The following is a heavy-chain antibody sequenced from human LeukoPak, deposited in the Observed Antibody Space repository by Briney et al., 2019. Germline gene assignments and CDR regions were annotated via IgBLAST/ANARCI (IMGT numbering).Heavy chain of an antibody. CDR3: ARDQAVLWELLDYFDY. CDR1: GYTFTGYY. V-gene: IGHV1-2*02. D-gene: IGHD1-26*01. J-gene: IGHJ4*02. CDR2: INPNSGGT. Sequence: ASVKVSCKASGYTFTGYYMHWVGQAPGQGLEWMGWINPNSGGTNYAQKFQGRVTMTRDTSISTAYMELSRLRSDDTAVYYCARDQAVLWELLDYFDYWGQGTLVTVSS.